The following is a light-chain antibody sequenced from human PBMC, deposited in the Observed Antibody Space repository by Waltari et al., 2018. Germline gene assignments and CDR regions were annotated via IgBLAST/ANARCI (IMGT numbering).Light chain of an antibody. J-gene: IGLJ2*01. CDR1: SGLNGDLYR. V-gene: IGLV5-45*03. Sequence: QAVLTQPSSLSACPGASASLTSTLRSGLNGDLYRIYWYQQKAGSPPHYLLRYKSDSDKHQDSTVPRRFSGSKDASANAGILLISGLQSEDEADYYCMIWHNNAVVFGGGTTLTVL. CDR3: MIWHNNAVV. CDR2: YKSDSDK.